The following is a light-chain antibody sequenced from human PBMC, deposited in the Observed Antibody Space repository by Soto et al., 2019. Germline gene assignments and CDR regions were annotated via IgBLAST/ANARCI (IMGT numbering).Light chain of an antibody. CDR2: AAS. CDR3: QQSYSTPRT. J-gene: IGKJ1*01. V-gene: IGKV1-39*01. Sequence: DIQMTQSPSSLSAFVGDRVTITCRASRSITNYLNWYQQKPGRAPKLLIYAASRLQGGVPSMFSGCGSGTDFTLTFSSLQPEDSATYYCQQSYSTPRTFGLGTKVDIK. CDR1: RSITNY.